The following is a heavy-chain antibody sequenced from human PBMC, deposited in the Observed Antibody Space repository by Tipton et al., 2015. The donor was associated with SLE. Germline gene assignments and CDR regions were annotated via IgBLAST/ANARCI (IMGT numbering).Heavy chain of an antibody. D-gene: IGHD3-3*01. Sequence: TLSLTCTVSGGSLTSTNSYWGWIRQPSGKGLEWIGNMYFSGSTYYSPSLKSRVTLSIDTSKNQFSLNLTSVYYCARAYQNFWSGYLPIYNYMDVWGKGTTVTVSS. J-gene: IGHJ6*03. V-gene: IGHV4-39*07. CDR2: MYFSGST. CDR1: GGSLTSTNSY. CDR3: WSGYLPIYNYMDV.